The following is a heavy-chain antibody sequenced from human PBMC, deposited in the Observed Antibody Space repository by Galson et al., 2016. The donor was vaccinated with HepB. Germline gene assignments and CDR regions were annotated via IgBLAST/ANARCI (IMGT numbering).Heavy chain of an antibody. V-gene: IGHV3-23*01. J-gene: IGHJ3*02. CDR1: GFTFRSYA. D-gene: IGHD3-22*01. CDR2: ISNSGGRT. CDR3: AKDPNYYVSSGYIWGALDI. Sequence: SLRLSCAASGFTFRSYAMTWVRQAPGKGLEWVSEISNSGGRTYYADSVKGRFTISRDNSKNTLSLQMNSLRAKDTAVYYCAKDPNYYVSSGYIWGALDIWGQGTMVTVSS.